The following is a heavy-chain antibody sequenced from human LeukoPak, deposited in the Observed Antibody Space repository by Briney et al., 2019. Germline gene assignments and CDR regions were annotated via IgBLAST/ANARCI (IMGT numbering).Heavy chain of an antibody. V-gene: IGHV3-21*06. CDR1: EFTLSSYG. CDR3: ARGIAVADTKRYFDY. CDR2: ISSSSTYI. Sequence: GGSLRLSCAGSEFTLSSYGMNWVRQAPGKGLECVSSISSSSTYIYYADSVKGRFTISRDNANNLVFLQMNSLRAEDTAVYFCARGIAVADTKRYFDYWGQGTLVTVSS. J-gene: IGHJ4*02. D-gene: IGHD6-19*01.